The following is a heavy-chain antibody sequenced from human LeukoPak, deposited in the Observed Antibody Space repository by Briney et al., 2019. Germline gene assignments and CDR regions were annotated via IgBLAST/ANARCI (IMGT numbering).Heavy chain of an antibody. CDR3: ASTLTLDY. J-gene: IGHJ4*02. Sequence: GGSLRLSCAASGFTFSSYWMCWVRQAPGKGLEWVAKIKQDGSEKYYVDSVKGRFTISRDNAKSSLYLQMNSLRAEDTAVYYCASTLTLDYWGQGTLVTVSS. CDR2: IKQDGSEK. CDR1: GFTFSSYW. V-gene: IGHV3-7*02.